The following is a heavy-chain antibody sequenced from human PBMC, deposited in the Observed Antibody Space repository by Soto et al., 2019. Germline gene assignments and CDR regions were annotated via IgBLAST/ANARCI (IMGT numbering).Heavy chain of an antibody. CDR3: AKRRSVVVAAATNY. J-gene: IGHJ4*02. V-gene: IGHV3-23*01. Sequence: EVQLLESGGGLVQPGGSLRLSCAASGFTFSSYAMSWVRQAPGKGLEWVSVISGSADSTYYADSVKGRFTNSRDNSKNTLYLQMNSLRAEDTAVYYCAKRRSVVVAAATNYWGQVTLVTFSS. CDR2: ISGSADST. CDR1: GFTFSSYA. D-gene: IGHD2-15*01.